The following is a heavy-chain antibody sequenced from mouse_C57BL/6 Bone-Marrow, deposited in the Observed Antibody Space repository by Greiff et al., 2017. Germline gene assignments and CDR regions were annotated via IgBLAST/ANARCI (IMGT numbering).Heavy chain of an antibody. D-gene: IGHD2-5*01. Sequence: ESGPGILQPSQTLSLTCSFSGFSLSTSGMGVSWLRQPAGKGLEWLAHIYWDDDKRYTPSLKSRLTISKDTSRNPLFLKITSVDTADTATYACARSLDSNWYFDVCGTGPTVPVSS. CDR1: GFSLSTSGMG. V-gene: IGHV8-12*01. CDR2: IYWDDDK. CDR3: ARSLDSNWYFDV. J-gene: IGHJ1*03.